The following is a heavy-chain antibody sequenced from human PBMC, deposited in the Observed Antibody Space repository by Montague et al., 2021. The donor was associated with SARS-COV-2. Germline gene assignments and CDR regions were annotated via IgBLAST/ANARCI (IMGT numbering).Heavy chain of an antibody. Sequence: SLRLSCAASGFTFSSYAMHWVRQAPGKGLEWVALISYDGINKYYADSVEGRFTIARDNSKNTLYLQMSSPKPEDTAVYYCARAGFLGWFTTMFDYWGQGTLVTVSS. CDR1: GFTFSSYA. J-gene: IGHJ4*02. V-gene: IGHV3-30-3*01. CDR2: ISYDGINK. D-gene: IGHD3/OR15-3a*01. CDR3: ARAGFLGWFTTMFDY.